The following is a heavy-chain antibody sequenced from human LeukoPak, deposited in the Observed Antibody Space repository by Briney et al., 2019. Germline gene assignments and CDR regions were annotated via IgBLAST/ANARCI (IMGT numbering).Heavy chain of an antibody. D-gene: IGHD6-13*01. J-gene: IGHJ4*02. Sequence: GRSLRLSCAASGFTFSSYGMHWVRQAPGKGLEWVAVIWYDGSNKYYADSVKGRFTISRDNSKNTLYLQMSSLRAEDTAVYYCARDRIAAALDYWGQGTLVTVSS. V-gene: IGHV3-33*01. CDR2: IWYDGSNK. CDR3: ARDRIAAALDY. CDR1: GFTFSSYG.